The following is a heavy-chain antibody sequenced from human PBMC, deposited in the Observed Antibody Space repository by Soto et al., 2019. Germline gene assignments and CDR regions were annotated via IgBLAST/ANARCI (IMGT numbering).Heavy chain of an antibody. CDR2: INPNSGGT. CDR1: GYTFTGYY. CDR3: ARDLKLITIFGVGIPDYYGMDG. J-gene: IGHJ6*02. D-gene: IGHD3-3*01. V-gene: IGHV1-2*04. Sequence: ASVKVSCKSSGYTFTGYYMHWVRQAPGQGLEWMGWINPNSGGTNYAQKFQGWVTMTRDTSISTAYMELSRLRSDDTAVYYCARDLKLITIFGVGIPDYYGMDGWGQGTTVTVS.